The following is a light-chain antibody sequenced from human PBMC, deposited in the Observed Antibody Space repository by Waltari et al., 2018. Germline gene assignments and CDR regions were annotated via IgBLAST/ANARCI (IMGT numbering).Light chain of an antibody. V-gene: IGLV2-14*01. CDR1: SSDVGGYNY. J-gene: IGLJ3*02. CDR3: GSYTLINTLVV. CDR2: GVS. Sequence: QSALTQPASVSGSPGQSITISCTGTSSDVGGYNYVSWYQQQPRKAPKLIIYGVSNRPEVVPARFSGSKSGNTASLAVSGLQAEDEAYYYCGSYTLINTLVVFGGGTKVTVL.